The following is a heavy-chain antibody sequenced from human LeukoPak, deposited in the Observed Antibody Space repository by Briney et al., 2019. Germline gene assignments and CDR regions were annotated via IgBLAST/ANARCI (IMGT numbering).Heavy chain of an antibody. V-gene: IGHV1-18*01. CDR2: IGPYSGHT. D-gene: IGHD6-13*01. J-gene: IGHJ3*02. CDR1: GYMFTSNA. Sequence: ASVEVSCKVSGYMFTSNALSWVRQAPGQGLEWMGRIGPYSGHTNYAQRLQGRVTMTTDTSTSTAYMELRSLTSDDTAVYYCARVTAAEAFDIWGQGTMVTVSS. CDR3: ARVTAAEAFDI.